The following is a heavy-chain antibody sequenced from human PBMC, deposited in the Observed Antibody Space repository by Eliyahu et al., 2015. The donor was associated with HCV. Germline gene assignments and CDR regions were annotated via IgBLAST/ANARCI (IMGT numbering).Heavy chain of an antibody. Sequence: EVQLLESGGGLVQPGGSLRLSCAASGFTFSSFAMSXVRQAPGKGLEWVSAISGSGDSTYYADSVKGRFTISRDNSKNTLYLQMNSLRAEDTAVYYCAKYWRQDILVVTAARGGFTFDYWGQGTLVTVSS. V-gene: IGHV3-23*01. D-gene: IGHD2-2*01. CDR3: AKYWRQDILVVTAARGGFTFDY. CDR1: GFTFSSFA. CDR2: ISGSGDST. J-gene: IGHJ4*02.